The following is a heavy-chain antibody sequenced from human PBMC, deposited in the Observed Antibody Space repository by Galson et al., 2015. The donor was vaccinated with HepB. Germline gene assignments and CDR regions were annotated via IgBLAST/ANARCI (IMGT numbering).Heavy chain of an antibody. CDR1: GYTFTSYY. D-gene: IGHD2-15*01. CDR2: INPSGGST. CDR3: ARGGCSGGSCYSIKDAFDI. J-gene: IGHJ3*02. Sequence: SVKVSCKASGYTFTSYYMHWVRQAPGQGLEWMGIINPSGGSTSYAQKFQGRVTMTRDTSTSTVYMELSSLRSEDTAVYYCARGGCSGGSCYSIKDAFDIWGQGTMVTVSS. V-gene: IGHV1-46*01.